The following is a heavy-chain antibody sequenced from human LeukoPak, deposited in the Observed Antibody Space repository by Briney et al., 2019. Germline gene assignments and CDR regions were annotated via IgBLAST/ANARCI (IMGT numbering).Heavy chain of an antibody. V-gene: IGHV3-23*01. CDR2: ISGSGGST. Sequence: GGSLRLSCAASGFTFSSYAMSWVRQAPGKGLEWVSAISGSGGSTYYADSVKGRFTISRDNSKNTLYLQMNSLRAEDTALYYCAKGGSYSMTGYAPFDSWGQGARVTVSS. D-gene: IGHD3-9*01. CDR1: GFTFSSYA. CDR3: AKGGSYSMTGYAPFDS. J-gene: IGHJ4*02.